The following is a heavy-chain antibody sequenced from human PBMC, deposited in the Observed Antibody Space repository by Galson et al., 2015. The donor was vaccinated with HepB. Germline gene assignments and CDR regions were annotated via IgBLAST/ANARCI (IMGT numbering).Heavy chain of an antibody. CDR1: GFTFSSYS. J-gene: IGHJ6*02. D-gene: IGHD2-2*01. CDR2: ISSSSSYI. Sequence: ASGFTFSSYSMNWVRQALGKGLEWVSSISSSSSYIYYADSVKGRFTISRDNAKNSLYLQMNSLRAEDTAVYYCASFMEADYQLLFQGGYYYYGMDVWGQGTTVTVSS. CDR3: ASFMEADYQLLFQGGYYYYGMDV. V-gene: IGHV3-21*01.